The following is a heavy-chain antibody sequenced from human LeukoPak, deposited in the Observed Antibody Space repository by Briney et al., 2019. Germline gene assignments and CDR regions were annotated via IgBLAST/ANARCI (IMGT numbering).Heavy chain of an antibody. CDR3: ARLDDVGPLGVPFDY. CDR2: IYPCDADT. J-gene: IGHJ4*02. V-gene: IGHV5-51*01. CDR1: GCRFTSYW. Sequence: GGALKISFKGSGCRFTSYWIGWGRPMPGEGLEGMGIIYPCDADTKYSPAFQGQVTILADKSIKTSFLPWSNLQTSGTAMFFCARLDDVGPLGVPFDYWGQGTLVTVSS. D-gene: IGHD3-16*01.